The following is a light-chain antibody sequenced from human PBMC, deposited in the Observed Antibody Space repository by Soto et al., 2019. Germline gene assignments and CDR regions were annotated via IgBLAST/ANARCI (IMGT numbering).Light chain of an antibody. J-gene: IGKJ5*01. CDR2: GAS. Sequence: EIVMTQSPATLSVSPGERATLSCRASQSVSSDLAWYQQKPGQALRLLIYGASTRATGIPDRFSGSVSGTEFTLTISSLQSEDFAVYYCQQYNEWPPFTFGQGTRLEIK. CDR3: QQYNEWPPFT. CDR1: QSVSSD. V-gene: IGKV3-15*01.